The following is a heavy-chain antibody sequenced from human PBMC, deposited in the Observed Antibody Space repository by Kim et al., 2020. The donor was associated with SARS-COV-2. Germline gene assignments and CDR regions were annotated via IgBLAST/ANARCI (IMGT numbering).Heavy chain of an antibody. Sequence: GGSLRLSCEGSGFTFSPYWLIWVRQAPGKGLEWVANIKKDGSDKYYVDSVKGRFTISRDNAKNSLYLQMNSLRAEDSAVYYCARVGYSNYFYYYMDVWGKGTTVTVSS. CDR1: GFTFSPYW. D-gene: IGHD4-4*01. J-gene: IGHJ6*03. CDR2: IKKDGSDK. CDR3: ARVGYSNYFYYYMDV. V-gene: IGHV3-7*04.